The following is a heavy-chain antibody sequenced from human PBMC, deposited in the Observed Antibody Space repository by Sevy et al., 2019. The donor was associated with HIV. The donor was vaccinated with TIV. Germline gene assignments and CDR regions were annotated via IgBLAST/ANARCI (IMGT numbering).Heavy chain of an antibody. V-gene: IGHV1-69*13. CDR3: ARAIGYCSGGSCFYYYYGMDV. Sequence: ASVKVSCKASGGTFSSYAISWVRQAPGQGLEWMGGIIPIFGTANYAQKFQGRVTITADESTSTAYMELSSLRSEDTAVYYCARAIGYCSGGSCFYYYYGMDVWGQGTTVTVSS. J-gene: IGHJ6*02. CDR1: GGTFSSYA. D-gene: IGHD2-15*01. CDR2: IIPIFGTA.